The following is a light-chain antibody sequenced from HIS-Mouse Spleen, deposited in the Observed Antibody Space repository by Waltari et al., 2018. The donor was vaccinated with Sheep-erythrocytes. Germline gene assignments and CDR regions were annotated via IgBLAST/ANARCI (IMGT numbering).Light chain of an antibody. CDR3: CSYAGSYNHV. CDR2: DVS. J-gene: IGLJ1*01. Sequence: QSALTQPRSVSGSPGQSVPISCTGTSSDVGGYHYVSWYQQHPGKAPKLMIYDVSKRPSGVPDRLAGSKSGNTASLTISGLQAEDEADYYCCSYAGSYNHVFATGTKVTVL. CDR1: SSDVGGYHY. V-gene: IGLV2-11*01.